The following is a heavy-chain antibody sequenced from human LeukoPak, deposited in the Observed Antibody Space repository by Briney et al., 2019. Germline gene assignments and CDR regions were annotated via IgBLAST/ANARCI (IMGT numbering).Heavy chain of an antibody. J-gene: IGHJ4*02. D-gene: IGHD3-22*01. CDR2: ISWNGDIV. V-gene: IGHV3-9*01. CDR1: GFIFDDYA. CDR3: SKDGDYSDCSVHL. Sequence: GGSLRLSCVASGFIFDDYAIHWVRQAPGKGLEWVSGISWNGDIVSYSDSVKGRFTISRDNAKISLYLQMSSLKPEDTALYYCSKDGDYSDCSVHLWGQGTRVTVSS.